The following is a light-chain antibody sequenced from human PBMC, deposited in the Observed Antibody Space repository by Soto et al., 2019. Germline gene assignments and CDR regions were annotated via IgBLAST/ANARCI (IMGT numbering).Light chain of an antibody. CDR2: GAS. Sequence: DLQITQSPSSVSASVGDRVTVTCRASQNVSSWLAWYQQTPGKAPKLLIYGASTLQRGVPARFSGSGSGTEFTLTISSLQPDDFATYYCQHYNSYSEAFGQGTKVELK. CDR1: QNVSSW. CDR3: QHYNSYSEA. J-gene: IGKJ1*01. V-gene: IGKV1-5*01.